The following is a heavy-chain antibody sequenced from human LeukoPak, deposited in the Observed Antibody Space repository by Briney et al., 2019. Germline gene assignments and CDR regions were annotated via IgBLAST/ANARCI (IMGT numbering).Heavy chain of an antibody. CDR2: MYYSGST. CDR3: ARGKRKRTAGYSYNWFDP. CDR1: GGSISSSSYY. D-gene: IGHD6-13*01. Sequence: PSETLSLTCTVSGGSISSSSYYWGWIRQPPGKGLEWIGSMYYSGSTYYNPSLKSRVTISVDTSKNQFSLKLRSVTAADTAVYYCARGKRKRTAGYSYNWFDPWGQGTLVTVSS. V-gene: IGHV4-39*07. J-gene: IGHJ5*02.